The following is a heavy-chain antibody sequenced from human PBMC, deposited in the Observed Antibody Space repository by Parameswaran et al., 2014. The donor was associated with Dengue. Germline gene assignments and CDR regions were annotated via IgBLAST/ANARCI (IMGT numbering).Heavy chain of an antibody. D-gene: IGHD5-12*01. CDR1: GFTFSSYS. Sequence: GESLKISCAASGFTFSSYSMNWVRQAPGKGLEWVPSISSSSSYIYYADSVKGRFTISRDNAKNSLYLQMNSLRAEDTAVYYCARADKRYSGYFDYWGQGTLVTVSS. CDR3: ARADKRYSGYFDY. V-gene: IGHV3-21*01. CDR2: ISSSSSYI. J-gene: IGHJ4*02.